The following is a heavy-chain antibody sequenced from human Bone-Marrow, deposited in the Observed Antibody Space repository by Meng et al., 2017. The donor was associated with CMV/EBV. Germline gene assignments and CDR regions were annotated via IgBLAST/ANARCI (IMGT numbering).Heavy chain of an antibody. CDR2: ISYSGST. V-gene: IGHV4-61*01. CDR3: ARDSGSFYDWHGFDV. J-gene: IGHJ3*01. CDR1: GCSVSSGSYY. Sequence: GSLRLSCTVSGCSVSSGSYYWSWIRQPPGKGLEWIGFISYSGSTNYNPSLKSRVTISADASKNQFPLKLGSVTAADTAVYYCARDSGSFYDWHGFDVWGQGTMVTVSS. D-gene: IGHD1-26*01.